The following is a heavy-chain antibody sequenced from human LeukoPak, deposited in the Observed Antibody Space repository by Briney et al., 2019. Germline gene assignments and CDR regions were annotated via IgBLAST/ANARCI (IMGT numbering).Heavy chain of an antibody. CDR1: GFTFSSYG. Sequence: SGGSLRLSCAASGFTFSSYGMHWVRQAPGKGLEWVAVISYDGSNKYYADCVEGRFTISRDNCKNTLYLQMNSLRAEDTAVYYCAKDEAYGDYRGPLDYWGQGTLVTVSS. J-gene: IGHJ4*02. D-gene: IGHD4-17*01. V-gene: IGHV3-30*18. CDR2: ISYDGSNK. CDR3: AKDEAYGDYRGPLDY.